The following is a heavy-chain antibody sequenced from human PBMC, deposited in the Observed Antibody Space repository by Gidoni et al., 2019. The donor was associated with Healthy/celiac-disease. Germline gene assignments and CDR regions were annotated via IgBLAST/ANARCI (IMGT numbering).Heavy chain of an antibody. D-gene: IGHD1-26*01. CDR2: ISYDGSNK. CDR3: AKLPSGGATGLSGY. V-gene: IGHV3-30*18. J-gene: IGHJ4*02. Sequence: QVQLVESGGGVVQPGRSLRISWAASGFTFSSYGMHWVRQAPGKGLGWVTVISYDGSNKYYADSVKGRFTISRDNSKNTLYLQMNSLRAEDTAVYYCAKLPSGGATGLSGYWGQGTLVTVSS. CDR1: GFTFSSYG.